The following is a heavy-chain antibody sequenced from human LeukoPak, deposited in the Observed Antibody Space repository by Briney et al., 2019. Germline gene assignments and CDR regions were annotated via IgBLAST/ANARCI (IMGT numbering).Heavy chain of an antibody. CDR1: GFTFSSYA. V-gene: IGHV3-23*01. CDR2: ISSTGGST. J-gene: IGHJ5*02. CDR3: ARGYSSLDP. Sequence: GGSLRLSCAASGFTFSSYAMSWVRQAPGKGLEWVSGISSTGGSTDYADSVKGRFTISRDNSKNTLYLHMNSLTAEDTAVYYCARGYSSLDPWGQGTLVTVSS. D-gene: IGHD6-19*01.